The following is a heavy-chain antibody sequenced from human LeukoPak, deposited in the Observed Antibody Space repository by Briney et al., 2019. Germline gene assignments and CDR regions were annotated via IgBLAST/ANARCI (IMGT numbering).Heavy chain of an antibody. Sequence: GGSLRLSCAASGFTFSSYAMSWVRQAPGKGLEWVSAISGSGGSTYYADSMKGRFTISRDNSKNTLYLQMNSLRAEDTAVYYCARVVPPTDYGSGSYFWDPYYFDYWGQGTLVTVSS. D-gene: IGHD3-10*01. CDR1: GFTFSSYA. CDR3: ARVVPPTDYGSGSYFWDPYYFDY. J-gene: IGHJ4*02. V-gene: IGHV3-23*01. CDR2: ISGSGGST.